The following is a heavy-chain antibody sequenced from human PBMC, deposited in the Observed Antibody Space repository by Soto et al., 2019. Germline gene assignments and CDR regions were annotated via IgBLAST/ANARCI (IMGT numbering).Heavy chain of an antibody. CDR2: IKGDGTTT. J-gene: IGHJ3*02. V-gene: IGHV3-74*01. CDR3: VRDRGTPDSFDI. D-gene: IGHD1-26*01. Sequence: EAPLVESGGGLPQPGGSLRLSCVASGFNFSPYFMAWVRQGPGRGLEWVSHIKGDGTTTAYADSVRGRFIISRDNGRNTLFLQMNSLRDEDTAVYSCVRDRGTPDSFDIWGQGTTVIVSS. CDR1: GFNFSPYF.